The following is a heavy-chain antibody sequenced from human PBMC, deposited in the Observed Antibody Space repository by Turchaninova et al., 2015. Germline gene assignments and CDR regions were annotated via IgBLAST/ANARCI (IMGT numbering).Heavy chain of an antibody. V-gene: IGHV1-2*02. CDR3: AREIEVAGNTFXV. Sequence: QVQVVQSAAEVRKPGASVTVSCKTSRDAFTGHYMHWVRQVPGQGLEWMGGIDLNSASIDSAXKFRXXGTXTXETSISTAXXEVXXXRFDDTALXXGAREIEVAGNTFXVWGRGXMVTVSS. CDR1: RDAFTGHY. CDR2: IDLNSASI. D-gene: IGHD5-24*01. J-gene: IGHJ3*01.